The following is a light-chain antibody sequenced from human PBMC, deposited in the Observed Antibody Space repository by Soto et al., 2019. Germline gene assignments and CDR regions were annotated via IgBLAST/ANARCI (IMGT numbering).Light chain of an antibody. V-gene: IGKV1-39*01. CDR2: AAS. CDR1: QSISSF. Sequence: DLQMTQSPPSLSASVGDRVTITCRASQSISSFLNWYQQKPGKAPKLLIYAASSLQSGVPSRFSGSGSGTDFTLTISSLQPEDFATYFCQQSHSTLVTFGQGTKVEIK. CDR3: QQSHSTLVT. J-gene: IGKJ1*01.